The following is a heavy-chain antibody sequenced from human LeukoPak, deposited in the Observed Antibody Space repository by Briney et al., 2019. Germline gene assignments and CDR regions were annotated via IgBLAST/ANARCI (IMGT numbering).Heavy chain of an antibody. V-gene: IGHV6-1*01. CDR2: TYHGSKWYN. CDR3: ARVDLGSAIFEPKWFDP. D-gene: IGHD3-9*01. Sequence: SQTLSLTCAISGDSVSTKSAAWNWIRQSPSRGLEWLGSTYHGSKWYNDYAESVKSRITINADTSKNQFSLQLNSVTPEDTAVYYCARVDLGSAIFEPKWFDPWGQGTLVTVSS. J-gene: IGHJ5*02. CDR1: GDSVSTKSAA.